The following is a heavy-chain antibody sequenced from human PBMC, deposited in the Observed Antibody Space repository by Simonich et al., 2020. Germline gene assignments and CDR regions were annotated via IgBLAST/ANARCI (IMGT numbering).Heavy chain of an antibody. D-gene: IGHD6-13*01. V-gene: IGHV3-21*01. J-gene: IGHJ4*02. CDR1: GFTFNSYS. CDR3: ARDAAGDY. CDR2: ISSSSRYI. Sequence: EVQLVESGVGLVKPGGSLRLSCAASGFTFNSYSMNWVRQAPGKGLEWVSSISSSSRYIYYADSVKGRFTISRDNAKNSLYLQMNSLRAEDTAVYYCARDAAGDYWGQGTLVTVSS.